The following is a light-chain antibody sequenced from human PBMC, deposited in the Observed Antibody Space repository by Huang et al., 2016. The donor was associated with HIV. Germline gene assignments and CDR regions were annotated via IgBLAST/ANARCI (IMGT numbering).Light chain of an antibody. Sequence: DIQMTQSPSSLSASVGDRVTITCRATQGIGNSLAWYQQQPGKAPRLLLYATSRLESGVPSRFSGSGSGTNYTLTINTLQPEDIGSYYCQQYHTIPWTFGQGTKVEVK. V-gene: IGKV1-NL1*01. CDR2: ATS. J-gene: IGKJ1*01. CDR3: QQYHTIPWT. CDR1: QGIGNS.